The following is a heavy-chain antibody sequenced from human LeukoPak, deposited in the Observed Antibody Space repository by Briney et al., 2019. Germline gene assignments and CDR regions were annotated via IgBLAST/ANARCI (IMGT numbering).Heavy chain of an antibody. CDR3: ARAITMVRGVID. CDR2: IYYSGST. Sequence: SETLSLTCTASGGSISSYYWSWIRQPPGKGLEWIGYIYYSGSTNYNPSLKSRVTISVDTSKNQFSLKLSSVTAADTAVYYCARAITMVRGVIDWGQGTLVPVSS. CDR1: GGSISSYY. D-gene: IGHD3-10*01. V-gene: IGHV4-59*01. J-gene: IGHJ4*02.